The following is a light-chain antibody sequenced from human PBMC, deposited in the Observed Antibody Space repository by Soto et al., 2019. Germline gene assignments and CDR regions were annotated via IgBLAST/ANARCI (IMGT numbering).Light chain of an antibody. V-gene: IGKV3-20*01. Sequence: EIVLTQSPGTLSLSPGERATLSCRASQSVSSSYLGWYQQKPGQALRLLIYGASSRATGIPDRFSGSGSGTDFTLTISRLEPEDFAVYYCQQYGSSPPTFGQGTKVEIK. J-gene: IGKJ1*01. CDR2: GAS. CDR1: QSVSSSY. CDR3: QQYGSSPPT.